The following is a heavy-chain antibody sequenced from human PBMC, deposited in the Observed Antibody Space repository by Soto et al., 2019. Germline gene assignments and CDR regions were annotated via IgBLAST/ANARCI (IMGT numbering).Heavy chain of an antibody. CDR2: ISNIGFT. CDR3: TTQGFGGLHGLVDV. D-gene: IGHD3-10*01. J-gene: IGHJ6*02. Sequence: PSETRSLTCIASASSISSIHNHFSNHYCSWIQLSPGKGLEWIGYISNIGFTRYNPSLKSRVSISVDTSKNQFSLKLTSVTAADTAVYYCTTQGFGGLHGLVDVWGQGTTVTVS. V-gene: IGHV4-59*08. CDR1: ASSISSIHNHFSNHY.